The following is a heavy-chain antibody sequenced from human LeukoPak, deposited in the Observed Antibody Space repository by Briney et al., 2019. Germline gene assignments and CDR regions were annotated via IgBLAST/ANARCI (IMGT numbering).Heavy chain of an antibody. CDR3: ARQIAASAGDAFDI. J-gene: IGHJ3*02. D-gene: IGHD6-25*01. Sequence: SVKVSCKASGDTFSSYAISWVRQAPGQGLEWMGGIIPIFGTANYAQKFQGRVTITADESTSTAYMELSSLRSEDTAVYYCARQIAASAGDAFDIWGQGTMVTVSS. CDR1: GDTFSSYA. V-gene: IGHV1-69*13. CDR2: IIPIFGTA.